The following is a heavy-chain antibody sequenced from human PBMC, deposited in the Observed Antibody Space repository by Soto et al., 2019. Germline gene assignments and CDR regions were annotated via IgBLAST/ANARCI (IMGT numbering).Heavy chain of an antibody. J-gene: IGHJ4*02. D-gene: IGHD6-6*01. Sequence: GGSLRLSCAASEVTFRNYWMSWVRQAPGKGLEWVANINQDGSVKYYVDSVKGRFTISRDNAKKSLYLQINSLRAEDTAVYYCARVGYSSSSFDYWGQGTLVPVSS. CDR3: ARVGYSSSSFDY. CDR2: INQDGSVK. V-gene: IGHV3-7*01. CDR1: EVTFRNYW.